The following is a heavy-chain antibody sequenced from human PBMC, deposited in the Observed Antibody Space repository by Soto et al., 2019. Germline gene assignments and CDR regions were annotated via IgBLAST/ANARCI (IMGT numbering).Heavy chain of an antibody. V-gene: IGHV1-69*01. CDR1: GAYFIGYA. J-gene: IGHJ1*01. Sequence: QLKLMQSGAEVKTPGSSIQFSCKLSGAYFIGYALSWVRQAPGQGPEWMGAVVPMFVTTYYAPQFQGRLTITAGDSENTVYMHLTGLTSDDTAVYFCSRVDYGATLQHWGQGTLVSVSA. CDR3: SRVDYGATLQH. CDR2: VVPMFVTT. D-gene: IGHD4-17*01.